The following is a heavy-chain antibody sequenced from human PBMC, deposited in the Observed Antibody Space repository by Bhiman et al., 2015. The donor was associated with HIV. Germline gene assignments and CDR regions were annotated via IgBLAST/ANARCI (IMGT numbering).Heavy chain of an antibody. J-gene: IGHJ4*02. CDR3: ARDTWNIARAGTSFDN. CDR1: GFTFSSYW. Sequence: EVRLVESGGGLVQPGGSLRLSCAASGFTFSSYWMHWVRQGPGKGLVWVSRINTDGSSTSYADSVKGRFTISRDNAKNTLFLQMKSLRAEDTAVYYCARDTWNIARAGTSFDNWGQGTLVTVSS. V-gene: IGHV3-74*01. CDR2: INTDGSST. D-gene: IGHD6-13*01.